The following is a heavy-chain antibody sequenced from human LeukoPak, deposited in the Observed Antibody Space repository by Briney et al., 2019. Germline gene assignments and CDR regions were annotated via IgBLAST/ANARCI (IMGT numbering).Heavy chain of an antibody. CDR1: GYTFTSCA. Sequence: ASVKVSCKASGYTFTSCAMHWVRQAPGQRLEWMGWINAGNGNTKYSQKFQGRVTITRDTSASTAYMELSSLRSEDTAVYYCATPSGYSGSYEDAFDIWGQGTMVTVSS. CDR3: ATPSGYSGSYEDAFDI. CDR2: INAGNGNT. V-gene: IGHV1-3*01. D-gene: IGHD1-26*01. J-gene: IGHJ3*02.